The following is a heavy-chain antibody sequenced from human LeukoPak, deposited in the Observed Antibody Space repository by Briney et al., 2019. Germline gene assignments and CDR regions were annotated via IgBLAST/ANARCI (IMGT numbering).Heavy chain of an antibody. CDR2: ISSRGSSI. CDR3: ARDWFSGTNYKPLFDY. J-gene: IGHJ4*02. V-gene: IGHV3-48*03. Sequence: GGSLRLSCAASGFTFSTYEMDWVRQAPGKELEWVSYISSRGSSIYYADSVKGRFTISRDNAKNSLYLQMNSLRDEDTAVYYCARDWFSGTNYKPLFDYWGQGTLVTVSS. D-gene: IGHD3-10*01. CDR1: GFTFSTYE.